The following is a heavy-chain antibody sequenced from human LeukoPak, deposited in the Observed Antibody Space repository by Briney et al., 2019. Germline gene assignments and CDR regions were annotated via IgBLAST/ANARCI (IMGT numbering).Heavy chain of an antibody. V-gene: IGHV3-23*01. J-gene: IGHJ4*02. Sequence: PGGSLRLSCAASGFTFSSSAMSWVHQAPGKGLEWVSSISGSGGSTYYADSVKGRFTISRDNSKNTLYLQMNSLRAEDTAVYYCAKDLGGATGSLDYWGQGTLVTVSS. CDR1: GFTFSSSA. CDR3: AKDLGGATGSLDY. D-gene: IGHD1-26*01. CDR2: ISGSGGST.